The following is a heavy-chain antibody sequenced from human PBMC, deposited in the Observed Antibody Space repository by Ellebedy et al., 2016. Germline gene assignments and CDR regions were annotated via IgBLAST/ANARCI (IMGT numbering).Heavy chain of an antibody. CDR3: ASPDPYYYDSSGPPDAFDI. Sequence: SETLSLTCTVSGYSISSGYYWGWIRQPPGKGLEWIGSIYHSGSTYYNPSLKSRVTISVDTSKNQFSLKLSSVTAADTAVYYCASPDPYYYDSSGPPDAFDIWGQGTMVTVSS. J-gene: IGHJ3*02. CDR1: GYSISSGYY. CDR2: IYHSGST. V-gene: IGHV4-38-2*02. D-gene: IGHD3-22*01.